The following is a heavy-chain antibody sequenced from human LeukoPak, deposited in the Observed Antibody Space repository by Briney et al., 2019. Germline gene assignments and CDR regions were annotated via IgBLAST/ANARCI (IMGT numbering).Heavy chain of an antibody. CDR1: GFTFSSYS. Sequence: PGGSLRLSCAASGFTFSSYSMDWVGQAPGKGLEWVSSIDSSCAYIFYADSVKGRFTISRDNAKNSLYLQMNSLRAEDTAVYYCASRYCTSTNCYAFDVWGQGTMVTVSS. D-gene: IGHD2-2*01. V-gene: IGHV3-21*01. CDR3: ASRYCTSTNCYAFDV. CDR2: IDSSCAYI. J-gene: IGHJ3*01.